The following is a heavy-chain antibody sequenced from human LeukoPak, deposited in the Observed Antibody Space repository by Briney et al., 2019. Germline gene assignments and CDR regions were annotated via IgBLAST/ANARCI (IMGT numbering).Heavy chain of an antibody. CDR3: ARDQGTYYYDSSGYRAFDY. V-gene: IGHV5-51*01. Sequence: GESLKISCEGSGYHFAGFWIAWVRQRPGEGLEWMGIIYPGDSDTRYSPSFQGQVTISADRSINTAYLQWSSLKASDTAMYYCARDQGTYYYDSSGYRAFDYWGQGTLVTVSS. D-gene: IGHD3-22*01. CDR1: GYHFAGFW. CDR2: IYPGDSDT. J-gene: IGHJ4*02.